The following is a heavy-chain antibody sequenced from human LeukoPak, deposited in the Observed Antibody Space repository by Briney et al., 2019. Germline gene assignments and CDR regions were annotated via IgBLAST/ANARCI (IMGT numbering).Heavy chain of an antibody. V-gene: IGHV5-51*01. CDR1: GYSFANYW. Sequence: GESLKISCKGSGYSFANYWIGRVRQMPGKGLEWMGIIYLGDFGIRYSPSFQGQVTISADKSISTVYLQWSSLKASDTAMYYCARNSGTENNFDYCGQGTLVTVSS. CDR3: ARNSGTENNFDY. D-gene: IGHD1-26*01. J-gene: IGHJ4*02. CDR2: IYLGDFGI.